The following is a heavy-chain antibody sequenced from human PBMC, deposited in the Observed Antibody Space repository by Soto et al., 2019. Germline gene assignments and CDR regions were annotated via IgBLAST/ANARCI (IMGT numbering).Heavy chain of an antibody. D-gene: IGHD6-19*01. CDR3: ALLGGWSGGSSGMDV. CDR2: IRRKANSYTT. CDR1: GLIFSDYH. Sequence: EVQLVESGGGLVQPGGSLRLSCAASGLIFSDYHMDWVRQAPGKGLAWVGRIRRKANSYTTEYAASVKDRFTISRDDSKNSLYLQINSLKSEDTAVYYCALLGGWSGGSSGMDVWGQGTTVSVSS. V-gene: IGHV3-72*01. J-gene: IGHJ6*02.